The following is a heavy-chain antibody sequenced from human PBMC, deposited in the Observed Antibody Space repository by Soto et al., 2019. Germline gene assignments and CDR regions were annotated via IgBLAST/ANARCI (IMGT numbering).Heavy chain of an antibody. V-gene: IGHV1-2*04. CDR1: GYTFTGYY. Sequence: ASLKVSCKASGYTFTGYYMHWVRQAPGQGLEWMGWINPNSGGTNYAQKFQGWVTMTRDTSISTAYMELSRLRSDDTAVYYCARDPGLGYCSGGSCQHDAFDIWGQGTMVTVSS. D-gene: IGHD2-15*01. CDR3: ARDPGLGYCSGGSCQHDAFDI. CDR2: INPNSGGT. J-gene: IGHJ3*02.